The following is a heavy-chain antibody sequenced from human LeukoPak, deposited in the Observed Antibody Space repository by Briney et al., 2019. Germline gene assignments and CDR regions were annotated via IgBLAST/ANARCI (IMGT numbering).Heavy chain of an antibody. CDR3: ARLAGIAAAGPDSNFDY. D-gene: IGHD6-13*01. V-gene: IGHV1-2*02. J-gene: IGHJ4*02. CDR2: INPNSGGT. CDR1: GYTLTGYY. Sequence: ASVTVSFKASGYTLTGYYMHWVRQAPGQGLEWMGWINPNSGGTNYAQKFQGRVTMTRDTSISTAYMELSRLRSDDTAVYYCARLAGIAAAGPDSNFDYWGQGTLVTVSS.